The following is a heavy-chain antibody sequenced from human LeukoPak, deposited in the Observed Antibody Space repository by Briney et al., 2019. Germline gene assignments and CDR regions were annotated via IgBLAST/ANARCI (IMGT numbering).Heavy chain of an antibody. J-gene: IGHJ6*03. CDR2: INPNSGGT. V-gene: IGHV1-2*02. D-gene: IGHD2-2*01. CDR1: GYTFTGYY. CDR3: ARDLVPAAIPYYYMDV. Sequence: ASVKVSCKASGYTFTGYYMHWARQAPGQGLEWMGWINPNSGGTNYAQKFQGRVTMTRDTSISTAYMELSRLRSDDTAVYYCARDLVPAAIPYYYMDVWGKGTTVTVSS.